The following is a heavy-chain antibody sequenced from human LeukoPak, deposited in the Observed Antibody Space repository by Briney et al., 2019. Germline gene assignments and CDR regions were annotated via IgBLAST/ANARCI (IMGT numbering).Heavy chain of an antibody. CDR2: ISGSGGTT. D-gene: IGHD3-10*01. Sequence: PGGSLRLSCAASGFTFSNYALTWVRQAPGKGLEWVSAISGSGGTTYYADSVKGRFTISRDNSKNTLFLQMDSLRAEDTAVYHCARASWDWGQGTLVTVSS. J-gene: IGHJ4*02. V-gene: IGHV3-23*01. CDR3: ARASWD. CDR1: GFTFSNYA.